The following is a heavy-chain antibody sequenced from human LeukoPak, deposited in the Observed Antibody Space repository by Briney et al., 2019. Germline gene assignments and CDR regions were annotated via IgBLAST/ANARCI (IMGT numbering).Heavy chain of an antibody. J-gene: IGHJ4*02. V-gene: IGHV4-61*02. CDR3: ARHAYFYDSPFDY. Sequence: PSQTLSLTCTVSGGSLSRGSHYWDWLRQSAGTGLEWLGRIYTSGSINNNPSLGSRVTISIYTSKNQFSLKLSSVTAADTAVYYCARHAYFYDSPFDYWGQGTLVTVSS. D-gene: IGHD3-22*01. CDR2: IYTSGSI. CDR1: GGSLSRGSHY.